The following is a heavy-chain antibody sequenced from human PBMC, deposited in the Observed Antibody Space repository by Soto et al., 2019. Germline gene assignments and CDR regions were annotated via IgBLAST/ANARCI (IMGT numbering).Heavy chain of an antibody. Sequence: QVQLVQSGAEVKKPGSSVKVSCKASGGTFSSYAISWVRQAPGQGLEWMGGIIPIFGTANYAQKFQGRGTITADESTSTDYMELSSLRSEDTAVYYCALSTKVLRFLEWFYWGQGTLVTVSS. V-gene: IGHV1-69*01. J-gene: IGHJ4*02. D-gene: IGHD3-3*01. CDR3: ALSTKVLRFLEWFY. CDR1: GGTFSSYA. CDR2: IIPIFGTA.